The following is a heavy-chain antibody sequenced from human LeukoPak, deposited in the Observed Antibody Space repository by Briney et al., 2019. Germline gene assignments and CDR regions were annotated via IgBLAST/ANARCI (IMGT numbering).Heavy chain of an antibody. D-gene: IGHD6-13*01. J-gene: IGHJ4*02. V-gene: IGHV3-23*01. Sequence: PGGSPRLSCAASGFTFSNYAMSWVRQAPGKGLEWVSGISGDGGSTYYADSVKGRFTISRGSSENALYLQMNSLRAEDTAEYYCAKTSKYSTTWYDYWGQGTLVTVSS. CDR1: GFTFSNYA. CDR2: ISGDGGST. CDR3: AKTSKYSTTWYDY.